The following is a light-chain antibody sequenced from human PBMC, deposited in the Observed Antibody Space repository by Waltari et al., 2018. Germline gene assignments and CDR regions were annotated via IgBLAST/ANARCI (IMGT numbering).Light chain of an antibody. CDR2: GAS. CDR3: QQYNNWPLYT. Sequence: EVMMTQSPATLSVSPGERATLSCRASQSVGNNLAWFQERPGQAPRLLIFGASTRATGIPARFTGSGSGTEFTLTISSLQTEDFAVYYCQQYNNWPLYTFGQGTKLEIK. J-gene: IGKJ2*01. CDR1: QSVGNN. V-gene: IGKV3-15*01.